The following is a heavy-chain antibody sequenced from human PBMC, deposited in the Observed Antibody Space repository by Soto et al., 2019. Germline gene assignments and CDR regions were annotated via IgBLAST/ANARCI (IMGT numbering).Heavy chain of an antibody. Sequence: GESLKICCKGSGYSFTSYWICWVRKMPGKGLEWMGIIYPGDSDTRYSPSFQGQVTISRDNSKNTLYLQMNSLRAEDTAVYYCAKDVLRFLEWLAFYGMDVWGQRTTVTVSS. CDR2: IYPGDSDT. J-gene: IGHJ6*02. CDR1: GYSFTSYW. D-gene: IGHD3-3*01. V-gene: IGHV5-51*01. CDR3: AKDVLRFLEWLAFYGMDV.